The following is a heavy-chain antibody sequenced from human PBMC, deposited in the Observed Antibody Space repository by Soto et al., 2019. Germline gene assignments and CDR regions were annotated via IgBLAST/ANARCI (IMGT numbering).Heavy chain of an antibody. CDR2: IIPIFGTA. CDR3: ARDPSGGTTYDQAFDI. V-gene: IGHV1-69*13. Sequence: SVKVSCKASGYTFTSYDINWVRQAPGQGLEWMGGIIPIFGTANYAQKFQGRVTITADESTSTAYMELSSLGSEDTAVYYCARDPSGGTTYDQAFDIWGQGTMVTVSS. J-gene: IGHJ3*02. D-gene: IGHD4-17*01. CDR1: GYTFTSYD.